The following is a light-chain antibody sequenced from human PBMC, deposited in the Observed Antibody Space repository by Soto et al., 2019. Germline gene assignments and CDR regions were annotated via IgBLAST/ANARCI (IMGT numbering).Light chain of an antibody. CDR2: QDN. CDR1: KLEDKY. J-gene: IGLJ1*01. V-gene: IGLV3-1*01. Sequence: SYELTQPPSVSVSPGQTASITCSADKLEDKYVYWYQQKPGQSPVLVIYQDNKRPSGIPERFSGSNSGNTASLTISGTQAMDEADYYCQAWDSSLGFFGTGTKVTVL. CDR3: QAWDSSLGF.